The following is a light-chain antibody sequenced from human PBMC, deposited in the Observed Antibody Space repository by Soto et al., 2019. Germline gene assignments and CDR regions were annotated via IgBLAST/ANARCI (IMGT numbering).Light chain of an antibody. J-gene: IGKJ1*01. CDR2: DAS. Sequence: EIVLTQSPATLSLSPGERATLSCRASQSVSSYLACYQQKPGQAPRLLIYDASNRATGIPARFSGSGSGTDFTLTSSSLEPEDFAVYYCQQRSTTWTFRQGTKLEIK. CDR3: QQRSTTWT. V-gene: IGKV3-11*01. CDR1: QSVSSY.